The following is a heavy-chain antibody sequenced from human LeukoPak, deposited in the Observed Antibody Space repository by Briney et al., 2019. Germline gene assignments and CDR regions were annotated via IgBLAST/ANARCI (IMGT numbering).Heavy chain of an antibody. D-gene: IGHD3-10*01. CDR2: ISYDGSNK. CDR1: GFIFSSYA. V-gene: IGHV3-30*04. J-gene: IGHJ4*02. CDR3: AKGVYGSGWTLDY. Sequence: GGSLRLSCAASGFIFSSYAMHWVRQAPGKGLEWVAVISYDGSNKYYADSVKGRFTISRDNSKNTLYLQMNSLRAEDTAVYYCAKGVYGSGWTLDYWGQGTLVTVSS.